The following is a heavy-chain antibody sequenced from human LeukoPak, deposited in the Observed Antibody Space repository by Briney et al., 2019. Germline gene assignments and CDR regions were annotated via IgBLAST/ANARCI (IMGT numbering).Heavy chain of an antibody. CDR2: ISSSSSYI. CDR1: GFTFSSYS. Sequence: KPGGSLRLSCAASGFTFSSYSMNWVRQAPGKGLEWVSSISSSSSYIYYADSVKVRFTISRDNAKNSLYLQMNSLRAEDTAVYYCARFVGPEYSSGWYEHYWGQGTLVTVSS. V-gene: IGHV3-21*01. J-gene: IGHJ4*02. D-gene: IGHD6-19*01. CDR3: ARFVGPEYSSGWYEHY.